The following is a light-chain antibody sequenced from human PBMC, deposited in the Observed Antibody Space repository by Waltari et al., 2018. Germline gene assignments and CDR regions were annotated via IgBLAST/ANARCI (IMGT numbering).Light chain of an antibody. J-gene: IGLJ1*01. CDR3: QVWDSSTDHYV. Sequence: SYVLTQPPSVSVAPGQTARITCGGNKIGRKSEHRYQQKPGQAPVLVVYDDSDRPSGIPERFSGSNSGNTATLTISRVEAGDEADYYCQVWDSSTDHYVFGTGTKVTVL. V-gene: IGLV3-21*02. CDR1: KIGRKS. CDR2: DDS.